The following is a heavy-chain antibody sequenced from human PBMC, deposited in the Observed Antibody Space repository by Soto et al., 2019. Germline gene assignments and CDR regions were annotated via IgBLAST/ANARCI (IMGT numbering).Heavy chain of an antibody. CDR2: SSASGRSR. J-gene: IGHJ4*02. CDR3: ATEGNWLAVHFDL. Sequence: GSLRLSCVASGIEFSNYAMSWVRQAPGRGLEWVSISSASGRSRYHADSVKGRFTISRDNSKNTLYLHMTNLRAEDTAVYYCATEGNWLAVHFDLWGQGSPVTVSS. V-gene: IGHV3-23*01. D-gene: IGHD6-19*01. CDR1: GIEFSNYA.